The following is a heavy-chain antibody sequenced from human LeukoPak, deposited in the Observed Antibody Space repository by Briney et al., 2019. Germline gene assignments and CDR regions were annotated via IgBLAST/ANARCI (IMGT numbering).Heavy chain of an antibody. Sequence: PGGSLRLSCAASGFTFSSYAMSWVRQAPGKGLEWVSSISSSSSYIYYADSVKGRFTISRDNAKNSLYLQMNSLRAEDTAVYYCAGGWLGKFDYWGQGTLVTVSS. V-gene: IGHV3-21*01. J-gene: IGHJ4*02. D-gene: IGHD6-19*01. CDR2: ISSSSSYI. CDR1: GFTFSSYA. CDR3: AGGWLGKFDY.